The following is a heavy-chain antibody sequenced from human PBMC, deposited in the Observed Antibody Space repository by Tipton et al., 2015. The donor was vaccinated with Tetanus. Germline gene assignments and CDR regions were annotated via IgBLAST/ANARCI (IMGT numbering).Heavy chain of an antibody. CDR3: TSSLNTWYYYGVDV. D-gene: IGHD3-16*01. Sequence: GSLRLSCAASGFTVSSNYMSWVRQAPGKGLEWVSIIYSGGRTYYADSVKGRFTISRDNSKNMLFLQMNSMRAEDTAVYYCTSSLNTWYYYGVDVWGQGTHVTVSS. J-gene: IGHJ6*02. CDR1: GFTVSSNY. V-gene: IGHV3-53*01. CDR2: IYSGGRT.